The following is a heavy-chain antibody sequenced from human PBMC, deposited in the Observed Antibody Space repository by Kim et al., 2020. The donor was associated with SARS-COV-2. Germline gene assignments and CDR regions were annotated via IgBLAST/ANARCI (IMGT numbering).Heavy chain of an antibody. CDR3: ARFTATPPNWFDP. CDR2: IYYSGST. V-gene: IGHV4-31*03. D-gene: IGHD1-26*01. Sequence: SETLSLTCTVSGGSISSGGYYWSWIRQHPGKGLEWIGYIYYSGSTYYNPSLKSRVTISVDTSKNQFSLKLSSVTAADTAVYYCARFTATPPNWFDPWGQGTLVTVSS. J-gene: IGHJ5*02. CDR1: GGSISSGGYY.